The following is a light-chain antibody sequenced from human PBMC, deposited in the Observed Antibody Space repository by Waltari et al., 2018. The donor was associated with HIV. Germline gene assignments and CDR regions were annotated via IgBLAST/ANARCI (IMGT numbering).Light chain of an antibody. CDR2: DDS. V-gene: IGLV3-21*02. CDR1: NIVSKS. Sequence: SYVLPQPPSVSVAPGQTARITCGGNNIVSKSVHWYQQKPGQAPVLVVYDDSDRPSGIPERFSGSNSGNTATLTISRVEAGDEADYYCQVWDSSSDHVVFGGGTKLTVL. J-gene: IGLJ2*01. CDR3: QVWDSSSDHVV.